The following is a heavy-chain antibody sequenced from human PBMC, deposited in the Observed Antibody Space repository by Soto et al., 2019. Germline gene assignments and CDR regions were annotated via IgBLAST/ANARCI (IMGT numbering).Heavy chain of an antibody. Sequence: SETLSLTCTVSGGSISSGGYYWSWIRQHPGKGLEWIGYIYYSGSTYYNPSLKSRVTISVDTSKDQFSLKLSSVTAADTAVYYCARGRAWVISGDEWSAFDIWGQGTMVTVSS. J-gene: IGHJ3*02. CDR3: ARGRAWVISGDEWSAFDI. V-gene: IGHV4-31*03. CDR2: IYYSGST. D-gene: IGHD2-21*01. CDR1: GGSISSGGYY.